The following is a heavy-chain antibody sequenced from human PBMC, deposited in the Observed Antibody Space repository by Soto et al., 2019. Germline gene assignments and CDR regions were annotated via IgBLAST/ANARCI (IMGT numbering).Heavy chain of an antibody. CDR3: ARLTVPLDITVLPAASYDY. J-gene: IGHJ4*02. Sequence: GASVKVSCKASGYTFTGYYIHWVRQAPGQGLEWMGWINPNSGGTNYVQKFQGRVTMTRDTSISTAYMELSGLRSDDTAVYYCARLTVPLDITVLPAASYDYWGQGTQVTVSS. D-gene: IGHD2-2*01. CDR1: GYTFTGYY. V-gene: IGHV1-2*02. CDR2: INPNSGGT.